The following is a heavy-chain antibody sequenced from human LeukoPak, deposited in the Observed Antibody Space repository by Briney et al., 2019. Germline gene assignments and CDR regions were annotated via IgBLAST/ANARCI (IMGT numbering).Heavy chain of an antibody. J-gene: IGHJ4*02. CDR2: INSDGSST. V-gene: IGHV3-74*01. D-gene: IGHD2-2*01. CDR3: ARRVVVPAAPYYFDY. CDR1: GFIFSNYW. Sequence: GGSLRLCCAASGFIFSNYWMHWVRHAPGKGVVWVSRINSDGSSTSYADSVKGRCTISRDNAKNTLYLQMNSLRAEDTAVYYCARRVVVPAAPYYFDYWGQGTLVTVSS.